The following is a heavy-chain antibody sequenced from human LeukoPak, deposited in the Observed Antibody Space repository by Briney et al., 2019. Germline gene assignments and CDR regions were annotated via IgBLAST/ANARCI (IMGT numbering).Heavy chain of an antibody. CDR1: AFRFSSYG. CDR3: ARDPRATLPGDAFDI. V-gene: IGHV3-30*02. Sequence: GGSLRLSCAASAFRFSSYGMHWVRQAPGKGPEWVAFIRSDSSNQYYADSVKGRFTISRDNSKNTLYLQMNSLRAEDTAVYYCARDPRATLPGDAFDIWGQGTMVTVSS. J-gene: IGHJ3*02. D-gene: IGHD1-26*01. CDR2: IRSDSSNQ.